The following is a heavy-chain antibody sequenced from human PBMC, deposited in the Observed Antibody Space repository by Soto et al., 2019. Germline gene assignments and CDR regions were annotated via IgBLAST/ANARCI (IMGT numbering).Heavy chain of an antibody. D-gene: IGHD2-15*01. J-gene: IGHJ3*02. V-gene: IGHV3-33*01. Sequence: GGSLRLSCAASGFTFSSYGMHWVRQAPGKGLEWVAVIWYDGSNKYYADSVKGRFTISRDNSKNTLYLQMNSLRAEDTAVYYCASGGNVVPDAFDIWGQGTMVTVSS. CDR3: ASGGNVVPDAFDI. CDR2: IWYDGSNK. CDR1: GFTFSSYG.